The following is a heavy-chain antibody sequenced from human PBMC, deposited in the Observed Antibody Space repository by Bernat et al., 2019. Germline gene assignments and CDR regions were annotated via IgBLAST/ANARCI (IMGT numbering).Heavy chain of an antibody. CDR1: GGSISSGGYS. V-gene: IGHV4-31*03. J-gene: IGHJ5*02. Sequence: QVQLQESGPGLVKPSQTLSLTCTVSGGSISSGGYSWSWIRQHPGRGLEWIGHIYDGGSTYYNPSLRSRITISVDTSNNQFSLVLSSVTAADTAVYYCASGDSGSKVGSWGQGTLVTVSS. CDR3: ASGDSGSKVGS. CDR2: IYDGGST. D-gene: IGHD3-22*01.